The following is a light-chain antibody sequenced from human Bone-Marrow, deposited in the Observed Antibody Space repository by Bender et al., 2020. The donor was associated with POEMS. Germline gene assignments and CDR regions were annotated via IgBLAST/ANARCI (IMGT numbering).Light chain of an antibody. CDR3: SSYTSSSTWV. CDR1: SSDVGAYNS. V-gene: IGLV2-14*03. Sequence: QSALTQPPSASGSPGQSVTISCTGTSSDVGAYNSVSWYQHHPGKAPELMIYDVSNRPSGVSNRFSGSKSGNTASLTISGLQAEDEADYYCSSYTSSSTWVFGGGTKLTVL. J-gene: IGLJ3*02. CDR2: DVS.